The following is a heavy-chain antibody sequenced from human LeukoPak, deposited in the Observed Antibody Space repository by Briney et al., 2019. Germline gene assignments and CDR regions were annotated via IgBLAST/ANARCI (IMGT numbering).Heavy chain of an antibody. CDR3: ARGRGGYCSGGSCYSRRNWFDP. CDR1: GGSISSSSYY. D-gene: IGHD2-15*01. V-gene: IGHV4-39*07. CDR2: INHSGST. Sequence: PSETLSLTCTVSGGSISSSSYYWSWIRQPPGKGLEWIGEINHSGSTNYNPSLKSRVTISVDTSKNQFSLKLSSVTAADTAVYYCARGRGGYCSGGSCYSRRNWFDPWGQGTLVTVSS. J-gene: IGHJ5*02.